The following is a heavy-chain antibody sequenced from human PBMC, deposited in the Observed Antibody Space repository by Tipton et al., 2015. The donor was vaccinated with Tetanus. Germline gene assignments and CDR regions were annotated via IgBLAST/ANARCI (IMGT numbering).Heavy chain of an antibody. Sequence: QLVQSGAEVKKPGESLKISCKGSGYSFNIYWIAWVRQMPGKGLEWMGIIYPGDSDTRYSPSFQGQVTISADKSITTAYLQWSSLKASDTAMYYCARRLGPYTGDQIWHFDLWGRGTLVTASS. CDR1: GYSFNIYW. CDR3: ARRLGPYTGDQIWHFDL. CDR2: IYPGDSDT. V-gene: IGHV5-51*01. J-gene: IGHJ2*01. D-gene: IGHD1-1*01.